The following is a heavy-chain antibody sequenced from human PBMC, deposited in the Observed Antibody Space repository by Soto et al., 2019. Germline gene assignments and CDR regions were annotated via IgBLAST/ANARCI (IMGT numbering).Heavy chain of an antibody. CDR2: IYYSGST. Sequence: PSETLSLTCTVSGGSISSGDYYWSWIRQPPGKGLEWIGYIYYSGSTYYNPSLKSRVTISVDTSKNQFSLKLSSVTAADTAVYYCAKKVPGSNPLDSWGQGALVTVSS. D-gene: IGHD1-1*01. V-gene: IGHV4-30-4*01. CDR3: AKKVPGSNPLDS. J-gene: IGHJ4*02. CDR1: GGSISSGDYY.